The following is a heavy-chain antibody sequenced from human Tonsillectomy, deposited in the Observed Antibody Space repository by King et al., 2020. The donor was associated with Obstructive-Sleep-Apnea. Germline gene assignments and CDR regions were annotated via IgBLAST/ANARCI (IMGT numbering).Heavy chain of an antibody. J-gene: IGHJ4*02. D-gene: IGHD3-10*02. CDR3: ARSLLGPPFCSGTYSIDY. V-gene: IGHV4-31*03. Sequence: QLQESGPGLVKPSQTLSLTCTVSGGSISSAGYFWTWIRQHPGKGLEWIGYIYYSGNSYYNPSLKSRIIISIDTSKNQFSLQLNSVTAADTAVYYCARSLLGPPFCSGTYSIDYWGQGTLVIVSS. CDR1: GGSISSAGYF. CDR2: IYYSGNS.